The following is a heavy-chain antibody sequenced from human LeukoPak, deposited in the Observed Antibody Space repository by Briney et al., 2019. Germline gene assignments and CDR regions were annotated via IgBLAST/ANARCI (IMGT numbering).Heavy chain of an antibody. Sequence: GGSLRLSCAASGFTFSSYEMNWVRQAPGKGLEWVSYISSSGSTIYYADSVKGRFTISRDNAKNSLYLQMNSLRAEDTAVYYCARFLYGDYALDYWGQGTPVTVSS. D-gene: IGHD4-17*01. CDR1: GFTFSSYE. CDR2: ISSSGSTI. CDR3: ARFLYGDYALDY. V-gene: IGHV3-48*03. J-gene: IGHJ4*02.